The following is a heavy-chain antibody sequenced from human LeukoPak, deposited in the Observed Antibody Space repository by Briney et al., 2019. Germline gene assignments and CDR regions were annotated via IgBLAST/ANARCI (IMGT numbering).Heavy chain of an antibody. CDR2: ITSDGSIT. Sequence: GGSLRLSCAVPGFTLSSDWMHWVRQGPGRVLVWVSHITSDGSITNYADSVKGRFTISRDNAKNTVYLQMNSLRVEDTAVYYCAKEQGALDSWGQGTLVTVSS. CDR1: GFTLSSDW. CDR3: AKEQGALDS. J-gene: IGHJ4*02. V-gene: IGHV3-74*01.